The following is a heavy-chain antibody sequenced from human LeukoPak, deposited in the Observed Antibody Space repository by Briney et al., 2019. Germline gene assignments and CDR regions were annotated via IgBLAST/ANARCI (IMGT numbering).Heavy chain of an antibody. D-gene: IGHD3-10*01. CDR3: ARLTMVRGSTDV. CDR1: GGSFSGYY. Sequence: SETLSLTCAVYGGSFSGYYWSWIRQPPGKGLEWIGEINHSGSTNYNPSPKSRVTISVDTSKNQFSLKLSSVTAADTAVYYCARLTMVRGSTDVWGQGTTVTVSS. V-gene: IGHV4-34*01. J-gene: IGHJ6*02. CDR2: INHSGST.